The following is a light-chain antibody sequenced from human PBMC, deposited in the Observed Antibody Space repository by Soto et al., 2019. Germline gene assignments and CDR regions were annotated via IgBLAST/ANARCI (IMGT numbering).Light chain of an antibody. CDR1: QDIAKN. Sequence: DFQMTQSLSSLSVPVGDRVTITCEASQDIAKNLNWYQQIPGKAAELLIFDASNVETGVPSRVSGSGSGTDFTFTISRLQPEDIATYYCQHYDNLPSVTFGQGTLLEIK. J-gene: IGKJ5*01. V-gene: IGKV1-33*01. CDR2: DAS. CDR3: QHYDNLPSVT.